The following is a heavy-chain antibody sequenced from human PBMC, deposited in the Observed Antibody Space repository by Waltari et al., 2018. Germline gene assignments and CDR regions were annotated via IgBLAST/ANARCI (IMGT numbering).Heavy chain of an antibody. D-gene: IGHD6-19*01. CDR2: IWYDGSNK. J-gene: IGHJ4*02. CDR3: ARETVAVAGTGPTFDY. CDR1: GFTFSSYG. Sequence: QVQLVESGGGVVQPGRSLRLSCAASGFTFSSYGMHWVRQAPGKGLEWVAVIWYDGSNKYYADSVKGRFTIARDNSKNTLYLQMNRLRAEDTAVYYCARETVAVAGTGPTFDYWGQGTLVTVSS. V-gene: IGHV3-33*01.